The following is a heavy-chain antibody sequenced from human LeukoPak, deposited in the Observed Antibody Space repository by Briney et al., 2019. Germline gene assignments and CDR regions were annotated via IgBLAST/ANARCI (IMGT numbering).Heavy chain of an antibody. CDR2: ISWDGGST. CDR3: ATSVERYLFDY. Sequence: GGSLRLSCAASGFTFDDYAMHWVRQAPGKGLEWVSLISWDGGSTYYADSVKGRFTISRDNSKNSLYLQMNSLRAEDTALYYCATSVERYLFDYWGQGTLVTVSS. V-gene: IGHV3-43D*03. CDR1: GFTFDDYA. J-gene: IGHJ4*02. D-gene: IGHD3-9*01.